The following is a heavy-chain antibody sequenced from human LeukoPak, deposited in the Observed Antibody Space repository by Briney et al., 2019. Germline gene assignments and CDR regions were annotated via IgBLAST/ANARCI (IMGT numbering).Heavy chain of an antibody. CDR3: ARGSSAVAGTGIDY. CDR2: IYYSGST. D-gene: IGHD6-19*01. Sequence: SETLSLTCTVSGGSISSYYWSWLRQPPGKGLEWIGYIYYSGSTNYNPSLKSRVTISVDTSKNQFSLKLSSVTAADTAVYYGARGSSAVAGTGIDYWGQGTLVTVSS. V-gene: IGHV4-59*01. CDR1: GGSISSYY. J-gene: IGHJ4*02.